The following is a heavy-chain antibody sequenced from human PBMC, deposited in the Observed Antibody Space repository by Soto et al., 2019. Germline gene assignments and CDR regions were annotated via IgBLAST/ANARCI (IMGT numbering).Heavy chain of an antibody. V-gene: IGHV4-34*01. CDR2: MRHSGGT. CDR1: GGFVSSGSYY. D-gene: IGHD1-1*01. Sequence: QVQLQQWGAGLLKPSETLSLTCAVYGGFVSSGSYYWSWIRQPPGKGLEWIGAMRHSGGTHFNPSLKSRVTISVDTSKNQFSLMMSSVTAADTALYYCARVERGTATTVVDAFDIWGPGTMVTVSS. CDR3: ARVERGTATTVVDAFDI. J-gene: IGHJ3*02.